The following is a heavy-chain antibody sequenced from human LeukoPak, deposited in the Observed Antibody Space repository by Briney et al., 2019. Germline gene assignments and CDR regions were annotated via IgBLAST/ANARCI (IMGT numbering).Heavy chain of an antibody. D-gene: IGHD5-18*01. V-gene: IGHV4-59*11. CDR3: ARDGHTYGYFDY. CDR2: VYYSGDS. Sequence: SETLSLTCTVSGGSISTHYWSWIRQSPGKGLEWIGYVYYSGDSKYHSSLNSRVTISVDTSKNQFSLKLTSVTNADTAVYYCARDGHTYGYFDYWGQGNPVTVSS. CDR1: GGSISTHY. J-gene: IGHJ4*02.